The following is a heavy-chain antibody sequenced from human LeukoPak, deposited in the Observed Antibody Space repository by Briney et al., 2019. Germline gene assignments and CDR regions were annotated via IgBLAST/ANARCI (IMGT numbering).Heavy chain of an antibody. CDR1: GYTFTGYY. CDR2: INPNSGGT. V-gene: IGHV1-2*02. D-gene: IGHD4-17*01. J-gene: IGHJ4*02. CDR3: ASRPHDYGDPFFDY. Sequence: GASVKVSCKASGYTFTGYYMHWVRQAPGQGLEWMGWINPNSGGTNYAQTFQGRVTMTRDTSISTAYMELSRLRSDDTAVYYCASRPHDYGDPFFDYWGQGTLVTVSS.